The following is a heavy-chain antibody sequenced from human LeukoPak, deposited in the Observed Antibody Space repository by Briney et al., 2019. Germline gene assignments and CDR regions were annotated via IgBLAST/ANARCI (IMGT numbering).Heavy chain of an antibody. CDR1: GGSISSSNW. Sequence: IPSGTLSLTCAVSGGSISSSNWWSWVRQPPGKGLEWIGEIYHSGTTNYNPSLKSRVTISVDTSKNQFSLKLSSVTAADTAVYYCARGVMDYDSSGHDAFDIWGQGTMVTVSS. D-gene: IGHD3-22*01. CDR3: ARGVMDYDSSGHDAFDI. V-gene: IGHV4-4*02. J-gene: IGHJ3*02. CDR2: IYHSGTT.